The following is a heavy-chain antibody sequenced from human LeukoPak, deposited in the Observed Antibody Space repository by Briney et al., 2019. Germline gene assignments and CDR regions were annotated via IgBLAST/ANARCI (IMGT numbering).Heavy chain of an antibody. V-gene: IGHV4-59*01. CDR1: GGSISSYY. J-gene: IGHJ3*02. Sequence: PSETLSLTCTVSGGSISSYYWSWIRQPPGKGLEWIGYIYYSGSTNYNPSLKSRVTISVDTSKNQFSLKLSSVTAADTAVYYCASGRPESVPDAFDIWGQGTMVTVSS. CDR2: IYYSGST. CDR3: ASGRPESVPDAFDI.